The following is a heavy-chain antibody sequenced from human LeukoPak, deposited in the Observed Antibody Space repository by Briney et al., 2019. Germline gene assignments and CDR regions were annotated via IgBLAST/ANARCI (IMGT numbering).Heavy chain of an antibody. CDR1: GFTFTNSW. J-gene: IGHJ4*02. CDR3: ARDTDGSLDY. V-gene: IGHV3-7*01. Sequence: GGSLRLSCAASGFTFTNSWMAWVLQAPGKGLEWVANIMQDGSTQHYVDSLKGRFTISRDNPKNSLYLQMNSLRADDTAVYYCARDTDGSLDYWGQGILVS. CDR2: IMQDGSTQ. D-gene: IGHD1-26*01.